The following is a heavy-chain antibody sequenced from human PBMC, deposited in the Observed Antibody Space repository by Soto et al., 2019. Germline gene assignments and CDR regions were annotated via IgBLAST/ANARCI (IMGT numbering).Heavy chain of an antibody. Sequence: SETLSLTCAVSGGSISSGGYSWSWIRQPPGKGLEWIGYIYHSGSTYYNPSLKSRVTISVDRSKNQFSLKLSSVTAADTAVYYVALLPHDYRDDHAYWARGTLVTVS. CDR1: GGSISSGGYS. J-gene: IGHJ4*01. V-gene: IGHV4-30-2*01. CDR3: ALLPHDYRDDHAY. D-gene: IGHD4-17*01. CDR2: IYHSGST.